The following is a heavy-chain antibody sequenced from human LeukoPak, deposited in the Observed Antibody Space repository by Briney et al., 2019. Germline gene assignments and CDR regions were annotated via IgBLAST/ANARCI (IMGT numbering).Heavy chain of an antibody. CDR1: VYTFTSYD. J-gene: IGHJ6*03. V-gene: IGHV1-18*01. D-gene: IGHD5-12*01. Sequence: GASVKVSCKASVYTFTSYDINWVRQATGQGLEWMGWISAYNGNTNYAQKLQGRVTMTTDTSTSTAYMELRSLRSDDTAVYYCARPQVGQGGSGYLYYYYYMDVWGKGTTVTVSS. CDR3: ARPQVGQGGSGYLYYYYYMDV. CDR2: ISAYNGNT.